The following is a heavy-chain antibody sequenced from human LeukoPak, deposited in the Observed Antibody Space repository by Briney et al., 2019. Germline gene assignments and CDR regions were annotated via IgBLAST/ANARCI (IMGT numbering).Heavy chain of an antibody. D-gene: IGHD1-26*01. CDR3: ARGPGSGSYYYYYMDV. Sequence: GGSLRLSCEGSGFTFSSYWMSWVRQAPGKGLEWVANIKQDGSEKYYVDSVKGRFTISRDNAKNSLYLQMNSLRAEDTAVYYCARGPGSGSYYYYYMDVWGKGTTVTVSS. V-gene: IGHV3-7*01. CDR2: IKQDGSEK. CDR1: GFTFSSYW. J-gene: IGHJ6*03.